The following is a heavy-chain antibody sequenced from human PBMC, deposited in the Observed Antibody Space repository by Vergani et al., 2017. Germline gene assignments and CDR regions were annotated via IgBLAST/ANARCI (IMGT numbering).Heavy chain of an antibody. J-gene: IGHJ6*02. CDR1: GISFSNYT. V-gene: IGHV3-21*01. Sequence: VRLVESGGGVVQPGRSLRLSCTASGISFSNYTINWVRQAPGKGLEWVASISSSSAYIDYVDSIKGRFTISRDNAKRSVFLQMNSLRAEDTAVYYCARTGEWMRSNNGPPDYVFALDVWGQGTTVIVSS. CDR3: ARTGEWMRSNNGPPDYVFALDV. CDR2: ISSSSAYI. D-gene: IGHD3-10*01.